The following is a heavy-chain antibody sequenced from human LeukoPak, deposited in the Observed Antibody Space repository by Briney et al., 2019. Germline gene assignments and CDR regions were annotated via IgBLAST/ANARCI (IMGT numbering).Heavy chain of an antibody. D-gene: IGHD4-11*01. CDR3: ARDGDSNWYFDL. J-gene: IGHJ2*01. CDR1: GFTFSSYD. CDR2: IWYDGSNE. Sequence: GGSLRLSCAASGFTFSSYDMHWVRQAPGKGLEWGAIIWYDGSNEYYADSVKGRFTISRDNSKNTLYLQMNSLRAEDTAIYYCARDGDSNWYFDLWGRGTLVTVSS. V-gene: IGHV3-33*01.